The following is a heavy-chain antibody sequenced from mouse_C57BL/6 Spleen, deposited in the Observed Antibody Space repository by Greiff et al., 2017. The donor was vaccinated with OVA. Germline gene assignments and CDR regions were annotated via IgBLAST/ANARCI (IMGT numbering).Heavy chain of an antibody. CDR1: GFSLTSYA. CDR3: ARSYYDYGYWYFDV. CDR2: IWTGGGT. Sequence: VKLQESGPGLVAPSQSLSITCTVSGFSLTSYAISWVRQPPGKGLEWLGVIWTGGGTNYNSALKSRLSISKDNSKSQVFLKMNSLQTDDTARYYCARSYYDYGYWYFDVWGTGTTVTVSS. D-gene: IGHD2-4*01. V-gene: IGHV2-9-1*01. J-gene: IGHJ1*03.